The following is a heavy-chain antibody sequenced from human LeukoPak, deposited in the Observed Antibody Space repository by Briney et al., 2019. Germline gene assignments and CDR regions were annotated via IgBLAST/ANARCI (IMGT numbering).Heavy chain of an antibody. J-gene: IGHJ4*02. CDR1: GFTFISYG. CDR2: INTDGSST. Sequence: GGSLRLSCAASGFTFISYGMQWVRQAPGKGLVWVSRINTDGSSTIYADSVKGRFTVSRDNAKNTLYLQVNSLRAEDTAVYYCARGGQIGTVDYWGQGALVTVSS. CDR3: ARGGQIGTVDY. D-gene: IGHD1-1*01. V-gene: IGHV3-74*01.